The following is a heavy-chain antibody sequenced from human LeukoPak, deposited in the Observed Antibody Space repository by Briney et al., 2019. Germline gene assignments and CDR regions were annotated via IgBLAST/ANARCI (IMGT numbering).Heavy chain of an antibody. Sequence: SETLSLTCTVSGGSISSSSYYWGWIRQPPGKELEWIGNIYYSGTTYYNPSLKSRVTISVDTSKNQFSLNLSPVTAADTAVYYCARGAARPPDYWGQGTLVTVSS. V-gene: IGHV4-39*07. CDR3: ARGAARPPDY. D-gene: IGHD6-6*01. CDR1: GGSISSSSYY. CDR2: IYYSGTT. J-gene: IGHJ4*02.